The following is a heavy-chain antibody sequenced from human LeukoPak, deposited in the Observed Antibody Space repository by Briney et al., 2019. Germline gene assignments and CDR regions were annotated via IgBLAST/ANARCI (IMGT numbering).Heavy chain of an antibody. J-gene: IGHJ4*02. Sequence: ASVKVSCKASGYTFTSYGISWLRQAPGQRLEWMGWISAYNGNTNYAQKLQGRVTMTTDTSTSTAYMELRSLRSDDTAVYYCARDLLEGYSSSYVGYGYWGQGTLVTVSS. V-gene: IGHV1-18*01. CDR2: ISAYNGNT. CDR1: GYTFTSYG. CDR3: ARDLLEGYSSSYVGYGY. D-gene: IGHD6-6*01.